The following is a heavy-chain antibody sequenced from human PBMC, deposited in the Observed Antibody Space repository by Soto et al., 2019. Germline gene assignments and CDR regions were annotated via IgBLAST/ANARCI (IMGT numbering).Heavy chain of an antibody. D-gene: IGHD3-9*01. CDR3: ARTAAIYRTTPTGYYPY. Sequence: QVQLQESGPGLVKPSQTLSLTCTVSGGSISSGGYYWSWIRQHPGKGLEWIGYIYYSGSTYYNPSLKSRVTISVDTSKNQFSLKLSSVTAADTAVYYCARTAAIYRTTPTGYYPYWGQGTLVTVSS. CDR1: GGSISSGGYY. V-gene: IGHV4-31*03. J-gene: IGHJ4*02. CDR2: IYYSGST.